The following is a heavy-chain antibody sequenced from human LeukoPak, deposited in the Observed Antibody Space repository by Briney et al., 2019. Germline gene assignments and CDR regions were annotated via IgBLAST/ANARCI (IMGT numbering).Heavy chain of an antibody. CDR1: GFTFSSYW. V-gene: IGHV3-7*01. Sequence: QPGGSLRLSCAASGFTFSSYWMSWVRQAPGKGLEWVANIKQDGSEKYYVDSVKGRFTISRDNAKNSLYLQMNSLRAEDTAVYYCARDWDRIAAAGATFDYWGQGTLVTVSS. CDR3: ARDWDRIAAAGATFDY. J-gene: IGHJ4*02. D-gene: IGHD6-13*01. CDR2: IKQDGSEK.